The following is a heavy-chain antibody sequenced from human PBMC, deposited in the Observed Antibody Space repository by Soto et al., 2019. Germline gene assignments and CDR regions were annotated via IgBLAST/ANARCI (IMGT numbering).Heavy chain of an antibody. V-gene: IGHV4-31*03. Sequence: SETLSLTCTVSGGSISSGGYYWNWIRQHPGKGLEWIGYIYYSGSTYYNPSLKSRVTISVDTSKNQFSLKLSSVTAADTAVYYCARESSVITFGGVTRSFDYWGQGTLVTV. CDR1: GGSISSGGYY. D-gene: IGHD3-16*01. J-gene: IGHJ4*02. CDR3: ARESSVITFGGVTRSFDY. CDR2: IYYSGST.